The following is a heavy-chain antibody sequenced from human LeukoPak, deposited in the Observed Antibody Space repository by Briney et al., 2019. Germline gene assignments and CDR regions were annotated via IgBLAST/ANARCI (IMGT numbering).Heavy chain of an antibody. Sequence: ASVKVSCKASGYTFTDYYIHWVRQAPGQGLEWMGWINPNSGGTHYAEILQDRVTMTRDTSLTTVYMELSSLRSADTAIYYCAREIYTRSWYGGFDIWAQGTMVTVSS. V-gene: IGHV1-2*02. CDR1: GYTFTDYY. CDR2: INPNSGGT. CDR3: AREIYTRSWYGGFDI. J-gene: IGHJ3*02. D-gene: IGHD6-13*01.